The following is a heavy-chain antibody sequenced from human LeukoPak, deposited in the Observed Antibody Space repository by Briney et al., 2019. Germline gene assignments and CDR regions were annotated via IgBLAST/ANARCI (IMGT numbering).Heavy chain of an antibody. CDR1: GGTFSSYA. V-gene: IGHV1-69*13. J-gene: IGHJ4*02. CDR3: ASGYSSSWYVDY. D-gene: IGHD6-13*01. CDR2: IIPIFGTA. Sequence: SVKVSCKASGGTFSSYAISWVRQAPGRGLEWMGGIIPIFGTANYAQKFQGRVTITADESTSTAYMELSSLRSEDTAVYYCASGYSSSWYVDYWGQGTLVTVSS.